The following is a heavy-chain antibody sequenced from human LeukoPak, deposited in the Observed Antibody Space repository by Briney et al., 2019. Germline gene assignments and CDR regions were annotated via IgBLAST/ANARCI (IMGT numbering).Heavy chain of an antibody. Sequence: PGGSLRLSCAASGFTFSTYNMNWVRQAPGKGLEWVSYISSSSSTIYYADSVKGRSTISRDNAKNSLFLQMNSLRAEDTAVYYCARDLIVGTTYFDYWGQGTLVTVSS. CDR1: GFTFSTYN. V-gene: IGHV3-48*04. CDR3: ARDLIVGTTYFDY. J-gene: IGHJ4*02. CDR2: ISSSSSTI. D-gene: IGHD1-26*01.